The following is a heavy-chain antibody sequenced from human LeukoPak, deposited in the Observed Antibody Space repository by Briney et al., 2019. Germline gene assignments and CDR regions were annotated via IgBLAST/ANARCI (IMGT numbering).Heavy chain of an antibody. CDR3: AKDCSSASCQRLFDS. CDR1: GFPFSGYA. D-gene: IGHD2-2*01. CDR2: ISGSGDKT. J-gene: IGHJ4*02. V-gene: IGHV3-23*01. Sequence: PGGSLRLSCAASGFPFSGYAMSWVRQAPGKGLEWVSSISGSGDKTYYAGSVKGRFTTSRDNSRNTLYVQMNSLRAEDTAVYYCAKDCSSASCQRLFDSWGQGTLVTVSS.